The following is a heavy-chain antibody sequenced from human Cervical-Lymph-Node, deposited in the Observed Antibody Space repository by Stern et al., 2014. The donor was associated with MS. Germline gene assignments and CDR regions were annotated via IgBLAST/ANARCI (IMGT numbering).Heavy chain of an antibody. CDR3: ARENMVPYFDY. D-gene: IGHD2-8*01. J-gene: IGHJ4*02. V-gene: IGHV3-21*01. CDR2: ISSSSSYI. CDR1: GFAFSSYS. Sequence: EVHLVESGGGLVKPGGSLRLSCAASGFAFSSYSMSWVRQAPGKGLEWVSSISSSSSYIYYADSVKGRFTISRDNAKNSLYLQMNSLRAEDTAVYYCARENMVPYFDYWGQGTLVTVSS.